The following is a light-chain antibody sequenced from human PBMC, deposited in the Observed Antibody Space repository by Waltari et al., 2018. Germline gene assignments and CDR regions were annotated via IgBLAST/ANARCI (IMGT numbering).Light chain of an antibody. CDR2: GAS. J-gene: IGKJ1*01. CDR3: QQYNNFLPT. Sequence: EIVMTQSPATLSVSPGERATLSCRASQSVSSNLAWYQQKPGQAPRLLIYGASTRATSIPARFSGSGSGTEFTLTISSLQSEDFAVYYCQQYNNFLPTFGQGTKVEIK. V-gene: IGKV3-15*01. CDR1: QSVSSN.